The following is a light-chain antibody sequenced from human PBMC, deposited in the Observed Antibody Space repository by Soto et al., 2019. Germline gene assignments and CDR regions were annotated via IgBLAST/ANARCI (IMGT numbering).Light chain of an antibody. Sequence: QSVLTQPASVSGSPGQSITISCTGTSSDVGGYNYVSWYQQHPGKAPKLMIYEVINRPSGVSNRFSGSKSGNTASLTVSGLQAEDEADYFCSSYTSSSTWVFGGGTKLTVL. J-gene: IGLJ3*02. V-gene: IGLV2-14*01. CDR3: SSYTSSSTWV. CDR1: SSDVGGYNY. CDR2: EVI.